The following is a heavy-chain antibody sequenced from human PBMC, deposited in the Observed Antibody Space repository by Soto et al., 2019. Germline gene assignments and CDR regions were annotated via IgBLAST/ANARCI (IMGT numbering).Heavy chain of an antibody. J-gene: IGHJ4*02. CDR3: AKVSSSWYAGFFDL. V-gene: IGHV3-23*01. D-gene: IGHD6-13*01. CDR2: LSDSGDSI. CDR1: GFTFSSHA. Sequence: EVQLLESGGGLVQPGRSLRLSCTASGFTFSSHAMTWVRQAPGKGLEWVSGLSDSGDSIYYADSVKGRFTIYRDNSXNTLYLQMNTLGVDDTAVYYCAKVSSSWYAGFFDLWGQGTLVTVSS.